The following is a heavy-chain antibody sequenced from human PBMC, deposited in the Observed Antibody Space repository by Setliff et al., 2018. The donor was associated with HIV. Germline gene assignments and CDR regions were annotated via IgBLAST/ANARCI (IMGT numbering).Heavy chain of an antibody. CDR1: GFTFSAHG. CDR3: AKDGDYSNWDYDAFDI. CDR2: INYDESSE. J-gene: IGHJ3*02. V-gene: IGHV3-30*02. Sequence: GGSLRLSCAASGFTFSAHGMHWVRQAPGKGLEWVAFINYDESSEYYVDSVKGRVTISRDNSKNTVDLQMNSLKAEDTAVYYCAKDGDYSNWDYDAFDIWGQGTMVTVSS. D-gene: IGHD1-7*01.